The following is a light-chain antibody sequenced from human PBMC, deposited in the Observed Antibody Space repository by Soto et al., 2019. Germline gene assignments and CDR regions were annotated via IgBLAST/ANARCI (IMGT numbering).Light chain of an antibody. CDR3: QQYDTLPPT. CDR1: QAIRNY. CDR2: GGS. Sequence: DIQMTQSPSSLSASVGDRVTITCQASQAIRNYLNWYQQRPGTAPKLLIYGGSTLETGVPSRLRGRGSAADFGLTISSLQPEDSATYYCQQYDTLPPTFGGGEKVEIK. J-gene: IGKJ4*01. V-gene: IGKV1-33*01.